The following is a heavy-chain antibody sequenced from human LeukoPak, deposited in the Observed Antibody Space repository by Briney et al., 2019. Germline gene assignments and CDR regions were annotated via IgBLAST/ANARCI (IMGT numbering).Heavy chain of an antibody. CDR3: ARSFYSSGWYTPLRWFDT. CDR1: GASISSGSHY. J-gene: IGHJ5*02. V-gene: IGHV4-61*01. D-gene: IGHD6-19*01. Sequence: SETLSLTCVVSGASISSGSHYWNWIRQSPGRGLEWIGHSYYRGTTNYTPSLKSRVTISVDTPMNQFSLRLTSVTAADTAVYFCARSFYSSGWYTPLRWFDTWGQGALVTVSS. CDR2: SYYRGTT.